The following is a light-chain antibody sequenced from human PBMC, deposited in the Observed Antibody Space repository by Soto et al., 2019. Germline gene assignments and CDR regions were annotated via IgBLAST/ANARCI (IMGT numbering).Light chain of an antibody. J-gene: IGKJ1*01. V-gene: IGKV1-5*03. Sequence: DIPMTQSPSTLSASVGDRVTITCRASQTLNDWLAWYQHKPGQGPKLLIYATSKLETGVPPRFSGSGSGTEFLLTINRLQPDDSASYFCQQYKYYWTFGQGTKVEVK. CDR2: ATS. CDR3: QQYKYYWT. CDR1: QTLNDW.